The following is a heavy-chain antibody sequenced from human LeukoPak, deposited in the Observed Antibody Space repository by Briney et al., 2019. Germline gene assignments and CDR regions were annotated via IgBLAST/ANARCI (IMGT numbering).Heavy chain of an antibody. CDR3: ARLGTIYCSTTSCHSQFDY. Sequence: GGPLRLSCAASGFTFDDYGMSWVRQAPGKGLEWVSGINWNGGNTGYADSVKGRFTISRDNAKNSLYLQMNSLRAEDTAFYYCARLGTIYCSTTSCHSQFDYWGQGTLVTVSS. CDR2: INWNGGNT. J-gene: IGHJ4*02. D-gene: IGHD2-2*01. CDR1: GFTFDDYG. V-gene: IGHV3-20*04.